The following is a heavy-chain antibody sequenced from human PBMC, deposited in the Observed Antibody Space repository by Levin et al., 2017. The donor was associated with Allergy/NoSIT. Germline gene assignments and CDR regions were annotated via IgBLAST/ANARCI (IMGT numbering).Heavy chain of an antibody. V-gene: IGHV4-4*07. D-gene: IGHD6-13*01. Sequence: SETLSLTCTVSGDFVNTYHWSWIRQTAGEGLEWIGRIQTSGTTYYNPSLKSRVTMSIDKSKRQISLRLTSVTAADTAVYSCARTQHVSSPEGFFYGMDVWGQGTAVSVSS. J-gene: IGHJ6*02. CDR3: ARTQHVSSPEGFFYGMDV. CDR1: GDFVNTYH. CDR2: IQTSGTT.